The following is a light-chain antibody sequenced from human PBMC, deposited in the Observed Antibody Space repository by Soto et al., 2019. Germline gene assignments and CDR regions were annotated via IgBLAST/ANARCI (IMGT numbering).Light chain of an antibody. V-gene: IGKV1-5*01. J-gene: IGKJ1*01. Sequence: DIQMTQSPSTLSASVGDRVTITCRASQSISTWLAWYQQKPGKAPKLLIYDASSLESGVPSRFSGSGSGTEFTLTISSLQPDDFATYYCRQYNSYSLTFGQGTKVDI. CDR3: RQYNSYSLT. CDR2: DAS. CDR1: QSISTW.